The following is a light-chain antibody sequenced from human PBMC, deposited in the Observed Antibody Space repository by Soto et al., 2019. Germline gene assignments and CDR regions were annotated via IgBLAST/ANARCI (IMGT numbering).Light chain of an antibody. CDR2: EVS. CDR3: ISYTRKNSLEV. Sequence: QSALTQPASVSGSPGQSITISCTGTSSDVGGYNYVSWYQQHPGKAPKLMIYEVSNRPSGVSNRFSGSKSGNTASLTISGLQAEDEADYYCISYTRKNSLEVFGGGTK. J-gene: IGLJ2*01. V-gene: IGLV2-14*01. CDR1: SSDVGGYNY.